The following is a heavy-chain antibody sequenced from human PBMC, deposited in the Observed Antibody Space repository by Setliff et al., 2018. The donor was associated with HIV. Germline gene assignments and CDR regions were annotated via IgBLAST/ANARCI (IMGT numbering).Heavy chain of an antibody. V-gene: IGHV5-51*01. CDR1: GYIFTNYW. D-gene: IGHD3-22*01. CDR2: FYPGDSDT. Sequence: GESLKISCKGSGYIFTNYWIAWVRQMPGKGLEWMGIFYPGDSDTTYSPSFQGQVTISADKSISTAYLQWSSLKASDTAMYYCARRGPDFYDSSGLYGFHIWGQGTMVTVSS. J-gene: IGHJ3*02. CDR3: ARRGPDFYDSSGLYGFHI.